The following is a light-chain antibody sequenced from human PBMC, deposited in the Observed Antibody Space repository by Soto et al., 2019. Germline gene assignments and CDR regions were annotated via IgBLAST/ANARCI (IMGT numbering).Light chain of an antibody. V-gene: IGKV1D-12*01. Sequence: DIQMTQSPSSVSASIGDRVTITCRASQGVASWLAWYQQKPGKAPKLLIYTASTLQTGVPSRFSGSGSGTDFTLTTSSLQPDDFATYYCQQAGAFPLTYGGGTRVEIK. CDR1: QGVASW. J-gene: IGKJ4*01. CDR2: TAS. CDR3: QQAGAFPLT.